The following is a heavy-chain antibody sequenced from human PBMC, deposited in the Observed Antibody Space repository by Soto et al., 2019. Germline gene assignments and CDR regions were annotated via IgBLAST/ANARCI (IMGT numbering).Heavy chain of an antibody. J-gene: IGHJ5*02. CDR2: IYYIGPT. V-gene: IGHV4-30-4*01. CDR1: GDSIGSGDYY. CDR3: ARGSTYYGFVT. Sequence: QVQLQESGPRLVKPSQTLSLTCTVSGDSIGSGDYYWTWIRQPPGKGLEWLGYIYYIGPTFYNPYLESRVNISVDTSKNQFSLRVTSGTAADTAVYYCARGSTYYGFVTWGQGTLITVSS. D-gene: IGHD3-10*01.